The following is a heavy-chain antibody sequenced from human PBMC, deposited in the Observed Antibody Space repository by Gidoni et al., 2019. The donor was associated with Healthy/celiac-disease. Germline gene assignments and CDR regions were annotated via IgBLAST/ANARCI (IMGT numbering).Heavy chain of an antibody. Sequence: EVQLVESGGGLVKPGGSLRLSCAASGFTFSSYSMNWVRQAPGKGLEWVSSISRSGSTIYYADSVKGRFTISRDNAKNSLYLQMNSLRAEDTAVYYCASETTIFGVVHYYGMDVWGQGTTVTVSS. J-gene: IGHJ6*02. CDR2: ISRSGSTI. CDR3: ASETTIFGVVHYYGMDV. V-gene: IGHV3-21*01. CDR1: GFTFSSYS. D-gene: IGHD3-3*01.